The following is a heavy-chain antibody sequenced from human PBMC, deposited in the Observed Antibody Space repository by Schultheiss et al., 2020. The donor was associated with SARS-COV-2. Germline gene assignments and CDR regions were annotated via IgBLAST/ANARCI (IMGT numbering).Heavy chain of an antibody. CDR3: ARTNLYYDFWSGYYPFDY. CDR1: GFTFSSYA. Sequence: GGSLRLSCAASGFTFSSYAMSWVRQAPGKGLVWVSRINSDGSSTSYADSVKGRFTISRDNAKNTLYLQMNSLRAEDTAVYYCARTNLYYDFWSGYYPFDYWGQGTLVTVSS. D-gene: IGHD3-3*01. J-gene: IGHJ4*02. V-gene: IGHV3-74*01. CDR2: INSDGSST.